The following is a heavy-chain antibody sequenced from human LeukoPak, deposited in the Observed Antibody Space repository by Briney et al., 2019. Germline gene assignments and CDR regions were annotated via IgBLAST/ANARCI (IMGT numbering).Heavy chain of an antibody. Sequence: ASVKVSLKSSVYTFTRYYMHWVRQAIGQGLEWMGIINPSGGSTSNAQKFQGRVTMTRDTSTSTVYMELSSLRSEDTAVYYCARDQRGSYYYYYYGMDVWGQGTTVTVSS. V-gene: IGHV1-46*01. J-gene: IGHJ6*02. CDR2: INPSGGST. CDR1: VYTFTRYY. CDR3: ARDQRGSYYYYYYGMDV. D-gene: IGHD1-26*01.